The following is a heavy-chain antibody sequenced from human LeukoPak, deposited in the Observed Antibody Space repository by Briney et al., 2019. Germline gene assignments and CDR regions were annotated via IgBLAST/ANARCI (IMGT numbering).Heavy chain of an antibody. J-gene: IGHJ5*02. Sequence: GGSLRLSCAASGFTFSSYAMHWVRQAPGKGLEGVEVISYDGSNKYYADSVKGRFTISRDNSKNTLYLQMNSLRAEDTAVYYCARDRDVVVVAAAFDPWGQGTLVTVSS. CDR3: ARDRDVVVVAAAFDP. D-gene: IGHD2-15*01. V-gene: IGHV3-30-3*01. CDR2: ISYDGSNK. CDR1: GFTFSSYA.